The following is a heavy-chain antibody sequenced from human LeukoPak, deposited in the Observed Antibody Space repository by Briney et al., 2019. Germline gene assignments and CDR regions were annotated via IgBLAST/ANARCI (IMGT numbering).Heavy chain of an antibody. CDR3: ARHLYGSGSYYISHFDY. CDR1: GGTFSSYA. D-gene: IGHD3-10*01. Sequence: ASVKVSCKASGGTFSSYAISWVRQAPGQGLEWMGRIIPILGIANYAQKFQGRVTITADKSTSTAYMELSSVTAADTAVYYCARHLYGSGSYYISHFDYWGQGTLVTVSS. J-gene: IGHJ4*02. CDR2: IIPILGIA. V-gene: IGHV1-69*04.